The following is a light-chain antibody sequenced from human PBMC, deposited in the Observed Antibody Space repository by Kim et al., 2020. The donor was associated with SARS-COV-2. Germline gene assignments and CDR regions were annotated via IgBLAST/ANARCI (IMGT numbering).Light chain of an antibody. V-gene: IGKV2-28*01. CDR2: LAS. CDR3: MQALQTPPS. CDR1: QSLLHNNAYNY. J-gene: IGKJ2*03. Sequence: DIVMTQSPLSLPVTPGESASISCRSSQSLLHNNAYNYLEWYLQKPGQSPQLLMFLASNRASGVPDRFSGSGSGTDFTLKISRVEAEDVGIYYCMQALQTPPSFGQGTKLEI.